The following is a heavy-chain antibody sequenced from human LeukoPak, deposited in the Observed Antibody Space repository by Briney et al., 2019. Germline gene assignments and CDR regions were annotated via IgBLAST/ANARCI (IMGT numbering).Heavy chain of an antibody. CDR1: GGSFSGYY. CDR2: INHSGST. V-gene: IGHV4-34*01. D-gene: IGHD6-13*01. Sequence: PSETLSLTCAVYGGSFSGYYWSWIRQPPGKGLEWIGEINHSGSTNYNLSLKSRVTISVDTSKNQFSLKLSSVTAADTAVYYCANIAAAGKAYGYWGQGTLVTVSS. J-gene: IGHJ4*02. CDR3: ANIAAAGKAYGY.